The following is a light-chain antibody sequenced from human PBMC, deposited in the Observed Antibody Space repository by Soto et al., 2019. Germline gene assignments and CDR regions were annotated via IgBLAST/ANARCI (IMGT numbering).Light chain of an antibody. CDR2: KSS. Sequence: DIPMTPSPSTLSASVGDRVTITCRACQSMNDRLAWYQQKPGKAPKLLIYKSSNLQSGVPSRYSGSGYGTDFTLTISSLQPDDIATYYCQQYYSYTTFGQGTKVEVK. CDR3: QQYYSYTT. CDR1: QSMNDR. J-gene: IGKJ1*01. V-gene: IGKV1-5*03.